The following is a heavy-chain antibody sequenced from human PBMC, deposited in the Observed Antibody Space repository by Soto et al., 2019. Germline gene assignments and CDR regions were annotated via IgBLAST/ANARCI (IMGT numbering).Heavy chain of an antibody. V-gene: IGHV4-59*11. CDR1: GASISSHS. CDR3: ARVGCSGWPQVSYFEP. Sequence: QVQLQESGPGLVKPSETLSLTCNVSGASISSHSWSWIRQSPGKGLEWIGYRSNRGNTYSKPSLKSRLTISIESSKSQCSLNLRSVPSAATAVYSCARVGCSGWPQVSYFEPGGQGTLVTVSS. D-gene: IGHD6-19*01. J-gene: IGHJ4*02. CDR2: RSNRGNT.